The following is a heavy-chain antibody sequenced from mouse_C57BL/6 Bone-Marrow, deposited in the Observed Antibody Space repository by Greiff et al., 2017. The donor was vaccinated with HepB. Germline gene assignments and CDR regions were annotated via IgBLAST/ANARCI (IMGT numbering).Heavy chain of an antibody. V-gene: IGHV1-72*01. J-gene: IGHJ2*01. D-gene: IGHD3-3*01. CDR3: ARHPGPYYFDY. CDR2: FDPNSGGT. CDR1: GYTFTSYW. Sequence: VQLQQPGAELVKPGASVKLSCKASGYTFTSYWMHWVKQRPGRGLEWIGRFDPNSGGTKYNEKFKSKATLTVDKPASTAYMQLSSLTSEDSAVYYCARHPGPYYFDYWGQGTTLTVSS.